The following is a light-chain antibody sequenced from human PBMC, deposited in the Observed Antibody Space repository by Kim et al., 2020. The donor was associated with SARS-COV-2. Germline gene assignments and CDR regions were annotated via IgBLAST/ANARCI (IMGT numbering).Light chain of an antibody. CDR3: QVWDRVSDHVV. CDR2: YDV. V-gene: IGLV3-21*04. CDR1: SIGSKS. J-gene: IGLJ2*01. Sequence: SYELTQPPSLSVAPGETAMIACGANSIGSKSVHWYQQKPGQAPVLVIYYDVDRPSGIPERFSGSNSGKTATLTISGVEVGDEADYYCQVWDRVSDHVVFGGGTQLTVL.